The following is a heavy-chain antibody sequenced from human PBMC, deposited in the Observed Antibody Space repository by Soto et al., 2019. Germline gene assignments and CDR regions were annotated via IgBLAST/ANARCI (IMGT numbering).Heavy chain of an antibody. Sequence: QVQLVQSGAEVKKPGSSVKVSCKASGGTFSSYTISWVRQAPGQGLEWVGRIIPILGIANYAQKFQGRVTITADKSTSTAYMELSSLRSEDTAVYYCARTNYYGSGSFDYWGQGTLVTVSS. J-gene: IGHJ4*02. D-gene: IGHD3-10*01. CDR3: ARTNYYGSGSFDY. V-gene: IGHV1-69*02. CDR1: GGTFSSYT. CDR2: IIPILGIA.